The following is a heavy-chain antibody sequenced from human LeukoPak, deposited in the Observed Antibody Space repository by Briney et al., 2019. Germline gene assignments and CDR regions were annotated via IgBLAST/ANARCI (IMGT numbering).Heavy chain of an antibody. J-gene: IGHJ4*02. CDR3: ARGKWDQPRENYFAY. CDR2: VYYSGST. Sequence: SETLSLTCTVSGGSIINSNYYWGWIRQPPGKGLEWIGSVYYSGSTSYNPSLKSRVTISVDTSKNQFSLKVTSVTAADTAVYYCARGKWDQPRENYFAYWGQGTLVTVSS. D-gene: IGHD1-26*01. CDR1: GGSIINSNYY. V-gene: IGHV4-39*07.